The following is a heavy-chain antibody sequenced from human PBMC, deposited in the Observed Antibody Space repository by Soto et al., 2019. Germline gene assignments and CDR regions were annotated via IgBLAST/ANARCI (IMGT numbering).Heavy chain of an antibody. CDR3: ARQSQDYGDCYFDY. D-gene: IGHD4-17*01. Sequence: QLQLQESGPGLVKPSETLSLTCTVSGGSISSSSYYWGWIRQPPGKGLEWIGSIYYSGSTYYNPSLKSRVTISVDTSKNQFSLKLSSVTAADTAVYYCARQSQDYGDCYFDYWGQGTLVTVSS. V-gene: IGHV4-39*01. CDR2: IYYSGST. J-gene: IGHJ4*02. CDR1: GGSISSSSYY.